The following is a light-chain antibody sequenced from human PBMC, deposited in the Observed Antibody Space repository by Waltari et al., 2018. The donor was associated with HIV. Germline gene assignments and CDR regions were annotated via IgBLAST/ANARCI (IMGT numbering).Light chain of an antibody. J-gene: IGLJ3*02. CDR1: RSNIGSNH. CDR2: RNN. CDR3: ATWDDSLSGWV. V-gene: IGLV1-47*01. Sequence: QSVLTQPPSASGTPGQRVTISCSGSRSNIGSNHVYWYQQIPGTAPKPLIYRNNQRASGVPDRFSGSKSGTSASLAISGLRSEDEADYYCATWDDSLSGWVFGGGTKLTVL.